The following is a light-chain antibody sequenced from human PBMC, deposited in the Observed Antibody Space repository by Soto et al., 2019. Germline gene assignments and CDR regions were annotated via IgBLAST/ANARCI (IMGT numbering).Light chain of an antibody. CDR1: QSVSSRY. Sequence: EIVLTQSPGTLSLSPGERATLSCRASQSVSSRYLAWYQQRPGQAPRLLIFGTSSKATGLPDRFSGSGSGTDFTLTISRLEPEDFAVYYCQEYGSSRTFGQGTKVEIK. CDR3: QEYGSSRT. CDR2: GTS. V-gene: IGKV3-20*01. J-gene: IGKJ1*01.